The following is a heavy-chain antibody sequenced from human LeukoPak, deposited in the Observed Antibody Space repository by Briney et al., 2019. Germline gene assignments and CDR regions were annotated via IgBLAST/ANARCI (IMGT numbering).Heavy chain of an antibody. J-gene: IGHJ4*02. CDR2: IYYSGST. Sequence: SETLSLTCTVSGGSISSYYWSWIRQPPGKGLEWIGYIYYSGSTNYNPSLKSRVTISVDTSKNQFSLKLSSVIAADTAVYYCARLPTTVTTGNWGQGTLVTVSS. V-gene: IGHV4-59*08. CDR3: ARLPTTVTTGN. CDR1: GGSISSYY. D-gene: IGHD4-17*01.